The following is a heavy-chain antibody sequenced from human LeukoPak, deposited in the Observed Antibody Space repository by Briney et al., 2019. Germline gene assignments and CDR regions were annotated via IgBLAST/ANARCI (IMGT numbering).Heavy chain of an antibody. V-gene: IGHV3-21*01. CDR2: NTSSGSYI. Sequence: GGSLRLSCAASGFTFGSYAMSWVRQAPGKGLEWVSSNTSSGSYIYYADSVKGRFTISRDNAKNSLYLQMNSLRAEDTAVYYCAREKTDYYDSSGHAFGIWGQGTMVTVSS. CDR3: AREKTDYYDSSGHAFGI. J-gene: IGHJ3*02. CDR1: GFTFGSYA. D-gene: IGHD3-22*01.